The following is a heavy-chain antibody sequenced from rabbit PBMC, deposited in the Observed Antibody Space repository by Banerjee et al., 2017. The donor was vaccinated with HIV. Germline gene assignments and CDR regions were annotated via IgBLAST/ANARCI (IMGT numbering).Heavy chain of an antibody. D-gene: IGHD1-1*01. Sequence: QSLEESGGDLVKPGASLTLTCTASGFSFSGNYYMCWVRQAPGKGLEWIACISTGNGYTWFASWAKGRFTISKTSSTTVTLQMTSLTAADTATYFCAKTLVDNYFYTFNLWGPGTLVTVS. CDR3: AKTLVDNYFYTFNL. CDR1: GFSFSGNYY. V-gene: IGHV1S40*01. J-gene: IGHJ4*01. CDR2: ISTGNGYT.